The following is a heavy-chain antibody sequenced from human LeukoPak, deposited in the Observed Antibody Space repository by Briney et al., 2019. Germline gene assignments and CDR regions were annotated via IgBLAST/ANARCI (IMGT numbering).Heavy chain of an antibody. D-gene: IGHD1-7*01. J-gene: IGHJ4*02. CDR3: ARDNWNYRYFDY. V-gene: IGHV1-18*01. Sequence: ASVKVSCKASDDTFTTYGISWVRQAPGQGLAWMGWISAYNGNRNYAQKFQGRVTMTRDTSISTAYMELSRLRSDDTAVYYCARDNWNYRYFDYWGQGTLVTVSS. CDR1: DDTFTTYG. CDR2: ISAYNGNR.